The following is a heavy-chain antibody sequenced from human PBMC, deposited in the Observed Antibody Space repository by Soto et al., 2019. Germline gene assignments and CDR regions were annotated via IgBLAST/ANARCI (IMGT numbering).Heavy chain of an antibody. CDR2: INPNSGGT. Sequence: GAAVKVSCKASGYTFTGYYMHWVRQAPGQGLEWMGWINPNSGGTNYAQKFQGRVTMTRDTSISTAYMELSRLRSDDTAVYYCARSMVRGVIIRDYWGQGTLVTVS. V-gene: IGHV1-2*02. CDR3: ARSMVRGVIIRDY. D-gene: IGHD3-10*01. J-gene: IGHJ4*02. CDR1: GYTFTGYY.